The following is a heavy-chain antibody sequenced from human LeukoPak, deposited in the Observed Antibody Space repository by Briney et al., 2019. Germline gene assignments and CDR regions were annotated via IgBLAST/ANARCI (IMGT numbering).Heavy chain of an antibody. CDR2: ISGYNGNT. D-gene: IGHD6-13*01. Sequence: ASVKVSCKASGYTFTGYYMHWVRQASGQGLEWMGWISGYNGNTHYAQKFQGRITMTTDTSTRTAYMELRSLRSDDTAVYYCARDPEYRSTWYSFDYWGQGTLVTVSS. CDR1: GYTFTGYY. V-gene: IGHV1-18*04. CDR3: ARDPEYRSTWYSFDY. J-gene: IGHJ4*02.